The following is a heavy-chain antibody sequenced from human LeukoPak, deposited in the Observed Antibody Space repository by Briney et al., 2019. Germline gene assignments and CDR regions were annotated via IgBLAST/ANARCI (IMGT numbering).Heavy chain of an antibody. Sequence: GGSLRLSCAASGFTFSSHWMTWVRQAPGKGLEWVANIKQDGSEKSYVDSVKGRFTISRDNAKNSLYLQMNSLRAEDTAVYYCARERCSSSSCFPDYWGQGTLVPGSS. V-gene: IGHV3-7*01. CDR3: ARERCSSSSCFPDY. CDR1: GFTFSSHW. CDR2: IKQDGSEK. J-gene: IGHJ4*02. D-gene: IGHD2-2*01.